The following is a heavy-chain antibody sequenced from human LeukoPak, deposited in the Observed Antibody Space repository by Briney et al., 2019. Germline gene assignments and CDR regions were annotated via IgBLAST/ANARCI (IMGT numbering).Heavy chain of an antibody. CDR3: ARVRGIAVAGTASIYFDY. V-gene: IGHV3-7*01. CDR1: GFTFSIYW. J-gene: IGHJ4*02. D-gene: IGHD6-19*01. CDR2: IKEDGSEK. Sequence: PGGSLRLSCAASGFTFSIYWMSWVRQAPGKGLEWVANIKEDGSEKYYVDSVKGRFTISRDNAKNSLYLQMNSLRADDTAVYYCARVRGIAVAGTASIYFDYWGQGTLVTVSS.